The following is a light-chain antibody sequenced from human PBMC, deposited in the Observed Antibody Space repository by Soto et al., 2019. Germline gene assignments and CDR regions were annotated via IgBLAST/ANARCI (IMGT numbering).Light chain of an antibody. CDR2: STS. J-gene: IGKJ4*01. CDR3: QEYGGSVT. V-gene: IGKV3-20*01. CDR1: QSVNNNY. Sequence: EIVLTQSPGTLSLFPGERATLSCRASQSVNNNYLGWYQQKPGQAPRLLIYSTSRRSSGIPDRFSGSGSWTDFTLTISRVEAEDFAVYYCQEYGGSVTFGGGTKVEIK.